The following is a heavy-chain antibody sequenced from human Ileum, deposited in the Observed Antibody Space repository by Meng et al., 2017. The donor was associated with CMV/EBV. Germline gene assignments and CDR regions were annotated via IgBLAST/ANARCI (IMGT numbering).Heavy chain of an antibody. CDR3: ARNVGFYSSQIAY. V-gene: IGHV4-39*07. D-gene: IGHD3-3*01. CDR1: GGSTTSSTYY. J-gene: IGHJ4*02. Sequence: LRLQESGPGLVKPSETLSLPCTASGGSTTSSTYYWGWIRQPPGKGLEWIGSVYYSGTTYYNPSLKSRVNMSIDTSKNRFSLKLSSATAADTAVYYCARNVGFYSSQIAYWGQGALVTVSS. CDR2: VYYSGTT.